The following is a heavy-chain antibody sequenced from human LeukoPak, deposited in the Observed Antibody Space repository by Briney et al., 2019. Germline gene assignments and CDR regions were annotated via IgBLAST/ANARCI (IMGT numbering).Heavy chain of an antibody. CDR2: IYPGDSDT. D-gene: IGHD6-19*01. CDR3: ARHYSGWYYFDY. Sequence: GASLKISCKGSGSIFTSYWIGWVRQMRGKGLEWMGIIYPGDSDTRYSPSFQGQVTISADKSISTAYLQWSRLKASGTAMYYCARHYSGWYYFDYWGQGTLVTVSS. CDR1: GSIFTSYW. J-gene: IGHJ4*02. V-gene: IGHV5-51*01.